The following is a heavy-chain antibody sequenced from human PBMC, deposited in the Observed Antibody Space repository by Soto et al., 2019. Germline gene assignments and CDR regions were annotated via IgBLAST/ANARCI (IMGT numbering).Heavy chain of an antibody. J-gene: IGHJ3*02. CDR3: ARDRVAIWAFDI. CDR2: IIPIFGTA. V-gene: IGHV1-69*13. Sequence: GASVKVSCKASGGTFSSYAISWVRQAPGQGLEWMGGIIPIFGTANYAQKFQGRVTITADESTSTAYMELSSLRSEDAAVYYCARDRVAIWAFDIWGQGTMVTVSS. D-gene: IGHD3-3*01. CDR1: GGTFSSYA.